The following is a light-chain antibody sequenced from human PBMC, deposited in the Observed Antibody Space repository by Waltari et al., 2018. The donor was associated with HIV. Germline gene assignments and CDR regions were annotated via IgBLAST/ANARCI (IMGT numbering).Light chain of an antibody. Sequence: QSALTQPHSVSGSPGQSLTISCPGTSTYLATFVSWYQQHPGKAPKVIIFDVNKRPSGVPDRFSGSKSGNTASLTISGLQAEDEADYYCCSHAGNFIFVFGTGTKVTVL. CDR2: DVN. CDR1: STYLATF. J-gene: IGLJ1*01. V-gene: IGLV2-11*01. CDR3: CSHAGNFIFV.